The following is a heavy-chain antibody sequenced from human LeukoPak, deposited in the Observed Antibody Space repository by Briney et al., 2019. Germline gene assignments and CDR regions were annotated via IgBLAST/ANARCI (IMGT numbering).Heavy chain of an antibody. CDR3: ARETPFNGASFDY. J-gene: IGHJ4*02. CDR2: ISGSGGTT. CDR1: GFTFSSYA. V-gene: IGHV3-23*01. Sequence: GGSLRLSCAASGFTFSSYAMSWVRQAPGKGLEWVSAISGSGGTTYYADSVKGRFTISRDNAQNSLYLQMNSLRAEDTAVYYCARETPFNGASFDYWGQGTLVTVSS. D-gene: IGHD4-23*01.